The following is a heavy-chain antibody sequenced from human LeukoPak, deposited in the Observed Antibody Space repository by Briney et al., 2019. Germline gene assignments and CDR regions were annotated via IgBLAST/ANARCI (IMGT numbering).Heavy chain of an antibody. J-gene: IGHJ6*02. V-gene: IGHV1-3*01. Sequence: ASVKVSCKASGYMFSTYAIHWVRQAPGQRLEYMGWVNAGNGNTKYSQKFQGRIAITRDTSASTAYMELSSLRSEDTAVYHCAREHDILTAYGMDVWGQGTTVTVSS. D-gene: IGHD3-9*01. CDR2: VNAGNGNT. CDR3: AREHDILTAYGMDV. CDR1: GYMFSTYA.